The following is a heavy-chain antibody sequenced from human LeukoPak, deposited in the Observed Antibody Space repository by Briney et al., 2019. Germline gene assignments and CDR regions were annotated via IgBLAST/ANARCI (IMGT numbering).Heavy chain of an antibody. V-gene: IGHV3-30*03. J-gene: IGHJ4*02. CDR1: GFTFSSYS. CDR3: ARDLTLYSSSWYLDY. CDR2: ISYDGSNK. Sequence: PGGSLRLSCAASGFTFSSYSMNWVRQAPGKGLEWVAVISYDGSNKYYADSVKGRFTISRDNSKNTLYLQMNSLRAEDTAVYYCARDLTLYSSSWYLDYWGQGTLVTVSS. D-gene: IGHD6-13*01.